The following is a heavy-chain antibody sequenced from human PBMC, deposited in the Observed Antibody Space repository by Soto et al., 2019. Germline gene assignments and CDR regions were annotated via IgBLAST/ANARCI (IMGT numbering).Heavy chain of an antibody. V-gene: IGHV3-72*01. CDR2: SRNKANSYIS. Sequence: EVQLVESGGGLVQPGGSLRLSCAASGFTFSDHYMDWVRQAPGKGLEWVGRSRNKANSYISDYAASVKGRFTISRDDSNNSLYLQMNSLKTEDTAVYYCAREGADYYFAMVVWGQGTTVTVSS. D-gene: IGHD6-19*01. CDR3: AREGADYYFAMVV. J-gene: IGHJ6*02. CDR1: GFTFSDHY.